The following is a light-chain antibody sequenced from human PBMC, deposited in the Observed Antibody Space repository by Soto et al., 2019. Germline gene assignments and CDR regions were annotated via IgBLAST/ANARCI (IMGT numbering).Light chain of an antibody. CDR2: STS. CDR1: TGAVTSGYF. Sequence: QAVVTQEPSLTMSPGGTVTLTCASNTGAVTSGYFPNWFQQKPGQAPKSLIYSTSNKDSWTPARFSGSLLGGKAALTLSGVQPEDEAEYYCLLYYGGAWVFGGGTKLTVL. CDR3: LLYYGGAWV. J-gene: IGLJ3*02. V-gene: IGLV7-43*01.